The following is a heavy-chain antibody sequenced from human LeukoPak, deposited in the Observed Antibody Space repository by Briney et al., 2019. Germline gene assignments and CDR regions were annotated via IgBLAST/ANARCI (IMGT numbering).Heavy chain of an antibody. CDR2: IIPVLGIA. D-gene: IGHD3-22*01. J-gene: IGHJ4*02. CDR3: ARWGDESSGYYPIGDDY. V-gene: IGHV1-69*04. CDR1: GGTFGTYA. Sequence: ASVKVSCKASGGTFGTYAISWARQAPGPGLEWMGMIIPVLGIANYAQKFQGRVTITADRSTSTAYMELRGLRPEDTAVYYCARWGDESSGYYPIGDDYWGQGTLVTVSS.